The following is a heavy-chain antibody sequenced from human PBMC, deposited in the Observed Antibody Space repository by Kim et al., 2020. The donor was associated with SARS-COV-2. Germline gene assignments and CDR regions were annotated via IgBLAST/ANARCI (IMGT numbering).Heavy chain of an antibody. Sequence: GGSLRLCCAASGFTFSSYGMHWVRQAPGKGLEWVAVISYDGSNKYYADSVKGRFTISRDNSKNTLYLQMNSLRAEDTAVYYCAKDVKQQRIRGWFDPWGQGTLVTVSS. D-gene: IGHD6-25*01. J-gene: IGHJ5*02. CDR3: AKDVKQQRIRGWFDP. CDR2: ISYDGSNK. CDR1: GFTFSSYG. V-gene: IGHV3-30*18.